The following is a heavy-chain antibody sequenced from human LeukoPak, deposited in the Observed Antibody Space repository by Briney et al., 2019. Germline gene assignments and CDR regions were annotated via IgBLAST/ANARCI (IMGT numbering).Heavy chain of an antibody. CDR2: IWYDGSNK. J-gene: IGHJ6*02. CDR1: GFTFSSYG. D-gene: IGHD6-13*01. CDR3: TRHIPAAGYYFYGMDV. Sequence: SGGSLRLSCAASGFTFSSYGMHWVRQAPGKGLEWVAVIWYDGSNKYYADSVKGRFTISRDNSKNTLYLQMNSLITEDTAVYYCTRHIPAAGYYFYGMDVWGQGTTVTVSS. V-gene: IGHV3-33*01.